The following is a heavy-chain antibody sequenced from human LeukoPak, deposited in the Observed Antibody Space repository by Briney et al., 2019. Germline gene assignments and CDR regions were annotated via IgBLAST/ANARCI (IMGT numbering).Heavy chain of an antibody. J-gene: IGHJ3*02. CDR3: ARRFGGGWYAFDI. Sequence: GGSLRLSCAASGFTFSDYYMSWIRQAPGKGLEWVSYISSSSSYTNYADSVKGRFTISRDNAKNSLYLQMNSLRAEDTAIFYCARRFGGGWYAFDIWGQGTMVTVSS. CDR1: GFTFSDYY. D-gene: IGHD6-19*01. V-gene: IGHV3-11*03. CDR2: ISSSSSYT.